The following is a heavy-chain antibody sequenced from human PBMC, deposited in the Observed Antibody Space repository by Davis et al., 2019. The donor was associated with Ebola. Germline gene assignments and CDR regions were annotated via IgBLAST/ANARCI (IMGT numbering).Heavy chain of an antibody. V-gene: IGHV3-7*01. CDR2: IKEEGSEQ. Sequence: GGSLRLSCAASGFISSSYWMSWVRQAPGKGLEWVANIKEEGSEQYYVDSVKGRFTISRDNAKNSLYLQMNSLRVEDTAVYYCAKDWGSCLDYWGQGTLVTVSS. CDR3: AKDWGSCLDY. D-gene: IGHD3-16*01. J-gene: IGHJ4*02. CDR1: GFISSSYW.